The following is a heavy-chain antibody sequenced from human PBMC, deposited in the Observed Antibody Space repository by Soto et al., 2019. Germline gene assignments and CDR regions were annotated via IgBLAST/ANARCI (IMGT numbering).Heavy chain of an antibody. D-gene: IGHD6-25*01. CDR3: ARERGGGYNRVPVNYGMDV. J-gene: IGHJ6*02. V-gene: IGHV3-33*01. CDR2: IWYDGSNK. CDR1: GFTFSRYG. Sequence: GGSLRLSCAASGFTFSRYGMHWVRQAPGKGLEWVAVIWYDGSNKNYADSVKGRFTISRDNSKNTLDLQMNSLRAEDTAVYYCARERGGGYNRVPVNYGMDVWGQGTTVTVSS.